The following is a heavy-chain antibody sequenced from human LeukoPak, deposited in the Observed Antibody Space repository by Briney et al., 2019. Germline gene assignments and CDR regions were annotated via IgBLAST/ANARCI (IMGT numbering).Heavy chain of an antibody. CDR3: AKDYFGYYYGMDV. D-gene: IGHD3-9*01. J-gene: IGHJ6*02. Sequence: GGSLRLSCAASGFTFSSYAMSWVRQAPGKGLEWVSAISGSGGSTYYADSVKGRFTIPRDNSKNTLYLQMNSLRAEDTAVYYCAKDYFGYYYGMDVWGQGTTVTVSS. CDR2: ISGSGGST. V-gene: IGHV3-23*01. CDR1: GFTFSSYA.